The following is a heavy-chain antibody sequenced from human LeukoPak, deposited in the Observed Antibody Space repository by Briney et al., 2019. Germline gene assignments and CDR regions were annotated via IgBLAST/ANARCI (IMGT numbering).Heavy chain of an antibody. CDR3: ASGRTVTTVFGD. V-gene: IGHV4-30-2*01. CDR2: IYHSGST. D-gene: IGHD4-17*01. J-gene: IGHJ4*02. CDR1: GGSISSGGYS. Sequence: PSETLSLTCAVSGGSISSGGYSWSWIRQPPGKGLEWIGYIYHSGSTYYNPSLKSRVTISVGRSKNQFSLKLSSVTAADTAVYYCASGRTVTTVFGDWGQGTLVTVSS.